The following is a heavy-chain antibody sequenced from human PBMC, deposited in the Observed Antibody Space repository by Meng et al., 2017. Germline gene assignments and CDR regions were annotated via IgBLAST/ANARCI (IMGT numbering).Heavy chain of an antibody. Sequence: QVERQQWGDGWLKPSETLSLTCAVYGGSCSGYYWSWIRQPPGKGLEWIGEINHSGSTNYNPSLKSRVTISVDTSKNQFSLKLSSVTAADTAVYYCASSGYSYGYRFDYWGQGTLVTVSS. CDR2: INHSGST. CDR1: GGSCSGYY. CDR3: ASSGYSYGYRFDY. J-gene: IGHJ4*02. D-gene: IGHD5-18*01. V-gene: IGHV4-34*01.